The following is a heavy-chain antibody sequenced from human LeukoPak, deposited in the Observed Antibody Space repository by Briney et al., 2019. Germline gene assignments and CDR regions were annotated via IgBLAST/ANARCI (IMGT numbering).Heavy chain of an antibody. CDR2: ISGDSRYI. CDR3: ARAPAVLVGYCSSSSCQADY. D-gene: IGHD2-2*01. Sequence: GGSLRLSCAASGFTFSSYSMNWVRQAPGKGLEWVSAISGDSRYIYYADSVRGRFTISRDNAENSLYLQMNSLRVEDTAVYYCARAPAVLVGYCSSSSCQADYWGQGTLVTVSS. V-gene: IGHV3-21*01. J-gene: IGHJ4*02. CDR1: GFTFSSYS.